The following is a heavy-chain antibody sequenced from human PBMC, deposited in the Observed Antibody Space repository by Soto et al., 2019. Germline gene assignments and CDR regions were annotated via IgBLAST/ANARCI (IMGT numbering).Heavy chain of an antibody. CDR1: GGSISSSNW. J-gene: IGHJ1*01. CDR3: ARVCGVASAVSPPLWY. D-gene: IGHD2-15*01. CDR2: IYHSGST. Sequence: QVQLQESGPGLVKPSGTLSLTCAVSGGSISSSNWWSWVRQPPGKGLEWIGEIYHSGSTNYNPSLKRRITLSIHTTKTQFSLKVSTVPAADTGVYYCARVCGVASAVSPPLWYWGQGTLVTVSS. V-gene: IGHV4-4*02.